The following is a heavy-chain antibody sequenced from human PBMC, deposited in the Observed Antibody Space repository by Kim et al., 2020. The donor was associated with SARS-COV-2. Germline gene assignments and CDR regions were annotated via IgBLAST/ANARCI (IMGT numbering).Heavy chain of an antibody. D-gene: IGHD3-22*01. CDR2: ISSSSSYI. Sequence: GGSLRLSCAASGFTFSSYSMNWVRQAPGKGLEWVSSISSSSSYIYYADSVKGRFTISRDNAKNSLYLQMNSLRAEDTAVYYCARAAILGSSGYYYDSWGQGTLVTVSS. CDR3: ARAAILGSSGYYYDS. V-gene: IGHV3-21*01. CDR1: GFTFSSYS. J-gene: IGHJ5*01.